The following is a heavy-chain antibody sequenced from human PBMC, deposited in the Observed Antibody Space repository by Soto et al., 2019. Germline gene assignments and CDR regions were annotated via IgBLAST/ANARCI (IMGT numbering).Heavy chain of an antibody. J-gene: IGHJ5*02. D-gene: IGHD5-18*01. CDR3: ARYRVGSSYDSENWFDP. V-gene: IGHV1-69*05. CDR1: DDTFRNYA. Sequence: SVKVSCKASDDTFRNYAISWVRQAPGQGLEWMGGIIPIFGTANYAQKFQGRVTITSDTSANTAYMELSSLRSEDTAVYYCARYRVGSSYDSENWFDPWGQGTLVTVSS. CDR2: IIPIFGTA.